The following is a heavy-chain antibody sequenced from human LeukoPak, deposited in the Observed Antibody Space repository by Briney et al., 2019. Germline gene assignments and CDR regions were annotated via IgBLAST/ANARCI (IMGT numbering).Heavy chain of an antibody. V-gene: IGHV1-69*05. D-gene: IGHD3-10*01. J-gene: IGHJ5*02. CDR3: ASQPSNYYGSGSYPYNWFDP. CDR2: IIPIFGTA. CDR1: GGTFSSYA. Sequence: ASVTVSCKASGGTFSSYAISWVRQAPGQGLEWTGGIIPIFGTANYAQKFQGRVTITTDESTSTAYMELSSLRSEDTAVYYCASQPSNYYGSGSYPYNWFDPWGQGTLVTVSS.